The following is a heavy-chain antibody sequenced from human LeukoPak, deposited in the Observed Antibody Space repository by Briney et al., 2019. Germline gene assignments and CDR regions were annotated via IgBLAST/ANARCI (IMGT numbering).Heavy chain of an antibody. D-gene: IGHD3-22*01. Sequence: PLGVLRLSCAASGFTFSSYWMHWVRQAPGKGLVWVSRISDGGSTTTYADSVKGRFTISRDNAKNTLYLQMNGLRAEDTAVYYCSRSAYYDGSGNYYDYWGQGTLVTVSS. CDR1: GFTFSSYW. V-gene: IGHV3-74*01. CDR3: SRSAYYDGSGNYYDY. J-gene: IGHJ4*02. CDR2: ISDGGSTT.